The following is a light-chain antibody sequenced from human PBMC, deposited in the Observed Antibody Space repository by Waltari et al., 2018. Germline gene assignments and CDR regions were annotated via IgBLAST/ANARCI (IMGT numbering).Light chain of an antibody. CDR3: QQNYRTPT. V-gene: IGKV1-39*01. J-gene: IGKJ4*01. CDR2: AAS. Sequence: DVQVTQSPSSLSASVGDSVTITCRTCQDIDRYLIWYQQKPGNAPKLLIYAASYLQSGVPSRFSGSGSGTDFSLTISSLQPEDFAVYYCQQNYRTPTFGGGTKVEVK. CDR1: QDIDRY.